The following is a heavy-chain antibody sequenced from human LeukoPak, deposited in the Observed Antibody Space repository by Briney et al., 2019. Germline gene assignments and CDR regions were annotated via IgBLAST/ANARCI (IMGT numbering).Heavy chain of an antibody. V-gene: IGHV1-46*01. CDR1: GYTLTELS. CDR3: ARDSLRWTTETPGY. CDR2: INPSGGST. J-gene: IGHJ4*02. D-gene: IGHD2-21*01. Sequence: ASVKVSCKVSGYTLTELSMHWVRQAPGQGLEWMGIINPSGGSTSYAQKFQGRVTMTRDTSTSTVYMELSSLRSEDTAVYYCARDSLRWTTETPGYWGQGTLVTVSS.